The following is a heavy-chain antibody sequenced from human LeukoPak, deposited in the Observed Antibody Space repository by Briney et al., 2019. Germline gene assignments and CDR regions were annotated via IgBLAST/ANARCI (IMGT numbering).Heavy chain of an antibody. CDR3: ARASGDSSGYYYLGFDY. J-gene: IGHJ4*02. Sequence: PGGSLRLSCAASGFNFSSYWMSWVRQAPGKGLEWVAVISYDGSNKYYADSVKGRFTISRDNSKNTLYLQMNSLRAEDTAVYYCARASGDSSGYYYLGFDYWGQGTLVTVSS. D-gene: IGHD3-22*01. CDR2: ISYDGSNK. V-gene: IGHV3-30-3*01. CDR1: GFNFSSYW.